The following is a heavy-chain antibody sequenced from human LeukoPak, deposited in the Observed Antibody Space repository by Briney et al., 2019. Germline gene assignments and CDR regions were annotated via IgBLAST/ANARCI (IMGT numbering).Heavy chain of an antibody. CDR3: AKGTLGSCSGPRCYPLDY. D-gene: IGHD2-15*01. J-gene: IGHJ4*02. CDR2: LTGTGGNT. Sequence: PGGSLRLSCAASGFSFSSFAMNSVRQPPGKGPEWVSILTGTGGNTWYADSVQGRFTISRDNSKNTLYLQMNSLRAEDTAVYYCAKGTLGSCSGPRCYPLDYWGQGTLVTVSS. V-gene: IGHV3-23*01. CDR1: GFSFSSFA.